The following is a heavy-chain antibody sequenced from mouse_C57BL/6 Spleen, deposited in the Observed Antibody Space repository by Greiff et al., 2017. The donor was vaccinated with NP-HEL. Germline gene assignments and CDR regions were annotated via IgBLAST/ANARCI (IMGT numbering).Heavy chain of an antibody. CDR1: GFTFSSYG. V-gene: IGHV5-6*01. Sequence: EVQGVESGGDLVKPGGSLKLSCAASGFTFSSYGMSWVRQTPDKRLEWVATISSGGSYTYYPDSVKGRFTISRDNAKNTLYLQMSSLKSEDTAMYYCARHPYYSSSWGYFDVWGKGTTVTVSS. CDR3: ARHPYYSSSWGYFDV. D-gene: IGHD1-1*01. CDR2: ISSGGSYT. J-gene: IGHJ1*03.